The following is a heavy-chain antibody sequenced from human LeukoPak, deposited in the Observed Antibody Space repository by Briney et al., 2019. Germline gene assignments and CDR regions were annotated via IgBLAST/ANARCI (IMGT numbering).Heavy chain of an antibody. V-gene: IGHV4-34*01. CDR1: GGSFSGYY. Sequence: SETLSLTCAVYGGSFSGYYWSWIRQPPGKGLEWIGEINHSGSTNYNPSLKSRVTISVDTSKNQFSLKLSSVTAADTAVYYCARGPLDYWGQGTLVTVSS. CDR2: INHSGST. CDR3: ARGPLDY. J-gene: IGHJ4*02.